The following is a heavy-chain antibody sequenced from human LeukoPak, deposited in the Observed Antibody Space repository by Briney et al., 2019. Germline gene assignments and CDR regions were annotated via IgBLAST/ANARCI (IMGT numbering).Heavy chain of an antibody. D-gene: IGHD3-10*01. Sequence: GASLKVSCKASGYTFTGYYMHAVRQTPGQRREWRGRNNPNSGGTNYAQKFQGRLTMTRETSISTVYMELSRLRSDDTAVYYCARDLDYYGSGSPFDYWGQGTLVTVSS. CDR2: NNPNSGGT. CDR1: GYTFTGYY. V-gene: IGHV1-2*06. J-gene: IGHJ4*02. CDR3: ARDLDYYGSGSPFDY.